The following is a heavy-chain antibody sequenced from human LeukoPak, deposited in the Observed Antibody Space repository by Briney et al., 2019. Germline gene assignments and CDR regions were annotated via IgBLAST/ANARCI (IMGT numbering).Heavy chain of an antibody. D-gene: IGHD3-10*01. J-gene: IGHJ3*02. CDR3: ARGAYGSGWEAFDI. Sequence: ASVKVSCKASGYTFTNYIISWVRQAPGQGLEWMGWINPNSGGTNYEQNFQGRVTMTRDTSISTAYMELSRLRSDDTAVYYCARGAYGSGWEAFDIWGQGTMVTVSS. V-gene: IGHV1-2*02. CDR1: GYTFTNYI. CDR2: INPNSGGT.